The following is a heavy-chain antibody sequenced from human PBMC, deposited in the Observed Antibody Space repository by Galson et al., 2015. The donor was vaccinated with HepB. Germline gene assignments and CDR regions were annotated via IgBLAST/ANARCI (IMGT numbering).Heavy chain of an antibody. V-gene: IGHV1-69*02. CDR3: ARRNVGIVVVPAAIPGDAFDI. D-gene: IGHD2-2*01. Sequence: SVKVSCKASGGTFSSYTISWVRQAPGQGLEWMGRIIPILGIANYAQKFQGRVTITADKSTSTAYMELSSLRSEDTAVYYCARRNVGIVVVPAAIPGDAFDIWGQGTMVTVSS. CDR2: IIPILGIA. CDR1: GGTFSSYT. J-gene: IGHJ3*02.